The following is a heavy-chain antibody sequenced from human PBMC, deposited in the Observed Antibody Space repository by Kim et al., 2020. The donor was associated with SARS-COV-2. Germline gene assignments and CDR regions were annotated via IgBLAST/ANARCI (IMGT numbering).Heavy chain of an antibody. CDR3: VRHGYTYGKPFDY. CDR2: ISSGSTTI. J-gene: IGHJ4*02. CDR1: GFTFSSYN. Sequence: GGSLRLSCAASGFTFSSYNMNWVRQAPGKGLEWLSYISSGSTTIYYADSVKGRFTISRDNAKNSLYLQMNSLRDEDTAVYYCVRHGYTYGKPFDYWGQGTLVTVSS. V-gene: IGHV3-48*02. D-gene: IGHD5-18*01.